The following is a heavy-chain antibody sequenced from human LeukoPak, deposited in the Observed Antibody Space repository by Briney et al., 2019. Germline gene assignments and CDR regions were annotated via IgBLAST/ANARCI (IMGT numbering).Heavy chain of an antibody. J-gene: IGHJ4*02. V-gene: IGHV1-18*01. D-gene: IGHD3-22*01. Sequence: GASVKVSCKASGYTFTSYGISWVRQAPGQGLEWMGWISAYNGNTNYAQKFQGRVTMTRDTSISTAYMELSRLTSDDTAVYYCARDRTYYYGSSGYNLFDYWGQGTLVTVSS. CDR3: ARDRTYYYGSSGYNLFDY. CDR1: GYTFTSYG. CDR2: ISAYNGNT.